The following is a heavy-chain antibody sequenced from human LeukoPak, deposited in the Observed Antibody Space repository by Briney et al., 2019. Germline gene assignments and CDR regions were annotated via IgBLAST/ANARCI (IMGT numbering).Heavy chain of an antibody. D-gene: IGHD3-9*01. CDR1: GGSISSSSYY. J-gene: IGHJ5*02. CDR3: ARQPLQWGYFDWLLSGNWFDP. V-gene: IGHV4-39*01. CDR2: IYYSGST. Sequence: SETLSLTCTVSGGSISSSSYYWGWIRQPPGKGLEGIGSIYYSGSTYYNPSLKSRVTISVDTAKNQFSLKLSSVTAADTAVYYCARQPLQWGYFDWLLSGNWFDPWGQGTLVTVSS.